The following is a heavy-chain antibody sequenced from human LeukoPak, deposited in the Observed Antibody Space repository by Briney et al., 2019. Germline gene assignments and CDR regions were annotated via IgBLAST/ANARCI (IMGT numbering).Heavy chain of an antibody. J-gene: IGHJ4*02. CDR2: ISSSNSDT. Sequence: GRSLKLSCAASGFTFSSYSMNWVRQAPGKGREWVASISSSNSDTYYGDPVKGRFTISRENAQNSLYLQMNSLRAEDTAVYYCARIAVAGNPFDYSGQGTLVTVSS. V-gene: IGHV3-21*01. CDR1: GFTFSSYS. D-gene: IGHD6-19*01. CDR3: ARIAVAGNPFDY.